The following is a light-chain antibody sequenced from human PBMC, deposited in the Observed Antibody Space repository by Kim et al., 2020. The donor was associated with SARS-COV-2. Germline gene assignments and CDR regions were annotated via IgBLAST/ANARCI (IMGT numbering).Light chain of an antibody. V-gene: IGLV2-14*03. CDR3: SSYTSSSTRRV. J-gene: IGLJ3*02. CDR2: DVS. Sequence: QSITISCTGTSSDVGGYNYVSWYQQHPGKAPKLMIYDVSNRPSGVSNRFSGSKSGNTASLTISGLQAEDEADYYCSSYTSSSTRRVFGGGTKLTVL. CDR1: SSDVGGYNY.